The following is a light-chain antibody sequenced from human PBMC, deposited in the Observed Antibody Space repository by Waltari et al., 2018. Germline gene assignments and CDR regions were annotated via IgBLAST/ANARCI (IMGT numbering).Light chain of an antibody. CDR3: SSYAGSGNVV. V-gene: IGLV2-8*01. CDR1: SSAIGPYNL. J-gene: IGLJ3*02. CDR2: EVT. Sequence: QSALTQPPSASGSPGQSVTISCTGTSSAIGPYNLVSWYQQGPGKAPKLIIYEVTKRPSGVPDRFSGSKSGNTASLTVSGLQADDEADYYCSSYAGSGNVVFGGGTKLTVL.